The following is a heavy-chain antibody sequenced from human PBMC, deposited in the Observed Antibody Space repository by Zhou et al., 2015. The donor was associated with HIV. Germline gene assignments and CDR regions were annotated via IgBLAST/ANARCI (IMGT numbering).Heavy chain of an antibody. V-gene: IGHV1-69*06. CDR1: GAPFNTFA. CDR2: LTPMFDTA. CDR3: ARDRGGATRPGWRYFDL. Sequence: QVHLVQSGAELRKPGSSVKVSCKTYGAPFNTFALNWVRQAPGQGPEWMGTLTPMFDTADYARKFRGRVTMTADMSTDTGYMELRGLRYEDTAVYYCARDRGGATRPGWRYFDLWGRGTLVIVSS. D-gene: IGHD1-26*01. J-gene: IGHJ2*01.